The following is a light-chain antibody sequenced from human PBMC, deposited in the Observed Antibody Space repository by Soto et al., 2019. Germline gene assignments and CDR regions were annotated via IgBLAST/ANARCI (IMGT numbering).Light chain of an antibody. CDR2: RAS. CDR1: QTIYSN. CDR3: QQYQNLWT. J-gene: IGKJ1*01. Sequence: IVVTQSPSTVSVSPGERATLSCRAGQTIYSNVAWYQQRPGQAPSLLIYRASTRATGVPARFSGSGSGTEFTLTISGLQSEDFALYYCQQYQNLWTFGQGTKVDIK. V-gene: IGKV3-15*01.